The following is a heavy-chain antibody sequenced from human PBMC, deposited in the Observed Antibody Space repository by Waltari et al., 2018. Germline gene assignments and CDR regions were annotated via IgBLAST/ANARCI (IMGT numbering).Heavy chain of an antibody. V-gene: IGHV3-7*01. CDR2: IKQDGSET. CDR1: YW. J-gene: IGHJ4*02. Sequence: YWMGWDRQAPGKGLEWVANIKQDGSETNYVDSVKGRFTISRDNAKNSLYLQMNSLRAEDTAVYYCARGRITIGPWGQGSLVTVSS. D-gene: IGHD3-10*01. CDR3: ARGRITIGP.